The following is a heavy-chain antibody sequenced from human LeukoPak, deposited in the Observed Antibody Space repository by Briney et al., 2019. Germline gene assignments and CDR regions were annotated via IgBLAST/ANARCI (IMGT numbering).Heavy chain of an antibody. CDR3: AKAIYDILTGFVYYFEY. CDR2: ITYSGGST. V-gene: IGHV3-23*01. J-gene: IGHJ4*02. CDR1: GFTFSNHA. D-gene: IGHD3-9*01. Sequence: PGGTLRLSCAASGFTFSNHAMTWVRQAPGRGLEWVSAITYSGGSTYYADSVKGRFTISRDNSKNTVYLQMNSLRAEDSAIYYCAKAIYDILTGFVYYFEYWGQGSLVTVSS.